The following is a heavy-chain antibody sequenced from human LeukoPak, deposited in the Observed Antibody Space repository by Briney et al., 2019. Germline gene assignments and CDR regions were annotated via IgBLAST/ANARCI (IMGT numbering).Heavy chain of an antibody. Sequence: SGGSLRLSCAASGFTFRSYNMIWVRQAPGKGLDWVAYMSGDSGTMYYADSVRGRFTISRDNAKNSLYLQMYSLRAEDTAVYYCARGIDEWLYLNYWGQGALVTVSS. CDR2: MSGDSGTM. V-gene: IGHV3-48*04. CDR1: GFTFRSYN. J-gene: IGHJ4*02. D-gene: IGHD3-3*01. CDR3: ARGIDEWLYLNY.